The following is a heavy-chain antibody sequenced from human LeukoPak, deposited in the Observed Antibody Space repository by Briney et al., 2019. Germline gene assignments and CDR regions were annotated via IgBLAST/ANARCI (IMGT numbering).Heavy chain of an antibody. J-gene: IGHJ3*02. CDR2: TYYRADSWYN. Sequence: SQTLSLTCAISGDSVSNIRSAWNWIRQSPSRGLEWLGRTYYRADSWYNDYAESVGSRITINPDTSKNQFSLQLTSMTPEDTAVYYCVREANYYGNSGYSGDSPTDAFDIWGRGTMVTVSS. CDR1: GDSVSNIRSA. CDR3: VREANYYGNSGYSGDSPTDAFDI. V-gene: IGHV6-1*01. D-gene: IGHD3-22*01.